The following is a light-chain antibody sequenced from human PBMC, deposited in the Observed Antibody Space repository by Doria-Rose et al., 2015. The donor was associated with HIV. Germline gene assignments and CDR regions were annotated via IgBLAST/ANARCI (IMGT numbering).Light chain of an antibody. J-gene: IGKJ1*01. CDR3: HQYCTSWT. CDR2: DGS. CDR1: QSFSSTY. V-gene: IGKV3-20*01. Sequence: TQSPGTLSLSPGERATLSCRASQSFSSTYLAWYQQKPGQAPSLLIYDGSTRATVSPDRYSASGSGTDFTLTINRLEPEDFALYYCHQYCTSWTFGQGTKVEI.